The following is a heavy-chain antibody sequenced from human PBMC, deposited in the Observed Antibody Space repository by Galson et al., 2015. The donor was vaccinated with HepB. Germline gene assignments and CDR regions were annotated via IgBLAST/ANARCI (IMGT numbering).Heavy chain of an antibody. CDR1: GGTFSSYG. J-gene: IGHJ4*02. D-gene: IGHD2-15*01. CDR3: ARVLAARPRLHY. Sequence: SVKVSCKAPGGTFSSYGITWVRQAPGQGLEWMGGIIPFFGTTNYAQQFLGRVTITADELTTTAYMELSSLTSEDTAVYFCARVLAARPRLHYWGQGTLVTVSS. V-gene: IGHV1-69*13. CDR2: IIPFFGTT.